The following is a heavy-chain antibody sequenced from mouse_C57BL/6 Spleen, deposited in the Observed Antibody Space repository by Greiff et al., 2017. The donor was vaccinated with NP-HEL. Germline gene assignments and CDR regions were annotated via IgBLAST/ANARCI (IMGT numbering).Heavy chain of an antibody. D-gene: IGHD2-3*01. J-gene: IGHJ3*01. CDR3: ARPIYDGYYGFAY. CDR2: IYPRSGNT. V-gene: IGHV1-81*01. CDR1: GYTFTSYG. Sequence: QVQLKESGAELARPGASVKLSCKASGYTFTSYGISWVKQRPGQGLEWIGEIYPRSGNTYYNEKFKGKATLTADKSSSTAYMELRSLTSEDSAVYFCARPIYDGYYGFAYWGQGTLVTVSA.